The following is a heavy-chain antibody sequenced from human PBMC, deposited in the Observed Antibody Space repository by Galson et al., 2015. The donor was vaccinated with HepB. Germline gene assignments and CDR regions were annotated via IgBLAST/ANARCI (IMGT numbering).Heavy chain of an antibody. CDR3: AKDHGTGWYSPYYMDV. CDR2: ISYDGGNK. V-gene: IGHV3-30*18. J-gene: IGHJ6*03. D-gene: IGHD6-19*01. CDR1: GFTFSSYG. Sequence: SLRLSCAASGFTFSSYGMHWVRQAPGKGLDWVAVISYDGGNKYHTDSVKGRFTISRDNSKNTLYLQMNSLRVEDTAVYYCAKDHGTGWYSPYYMDVWGKGTTVTVSS.